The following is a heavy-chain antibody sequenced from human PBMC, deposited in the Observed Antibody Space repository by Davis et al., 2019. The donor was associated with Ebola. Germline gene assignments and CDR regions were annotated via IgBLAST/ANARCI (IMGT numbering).Heavy chain of an antibody. CDR3: AREAGMAGNPYYFDY. D-gene: IGHD6-19*01. Sequence: MPSETLSLTCTVSGASISGYYWSWIRQPPGKGLEWIGSIYYSGSTNYNPYLKSRVTISVDTSKYQFSLRLNSVTAVDTAVFYCAREAGMAGNPYYFDYWGQGALVTVSS. V-gene: IGHV4-59*01. CDR1: GASISGYY. CDR2: IYYSGST. J-gene: IGHJ4*02.